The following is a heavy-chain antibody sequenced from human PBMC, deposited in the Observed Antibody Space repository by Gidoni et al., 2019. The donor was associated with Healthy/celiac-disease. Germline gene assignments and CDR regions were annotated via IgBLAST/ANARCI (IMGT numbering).Heavy chain of an antibody. Sequence: QPSGSLRLSCAASGFTVSSNYMSWVRQAPGKGLEWVSVIYSGGSTYYADSVKGRFTISRDNSKNTLYLQMNSLRAEDTAVYYCARDQVLLWFGESLDYGMDVWGQGTTVTVSS. D-gene: IGHD3-10*01. V-gene: IGHV3-53*01. CDR2: IYSGGST. J-gene: IGHJ6*02. CDR3: ARDQVLLWFGESLDYGMDV. CDR1: GFTVSSNY.